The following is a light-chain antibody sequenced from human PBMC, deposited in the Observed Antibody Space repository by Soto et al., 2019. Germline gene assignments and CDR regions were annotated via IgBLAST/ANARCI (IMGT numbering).Light chain of an antibody. CDR3: QQYNNWPPLT. V-gene: IGKV3-20*01. J-gene: IGKJ4*01. CDR1: QSIISTY. CDR2: GAS. Sequence: EIVLTQSPVTLSLSPGERATLSCRASQSIISTYLAWYQQKPGQAPRLLIYGASSRATGIPDRFSDSGSGTDFTLTISRLEPEDSAVYYCQQYNNWPPLTFGGGTKVEIK.